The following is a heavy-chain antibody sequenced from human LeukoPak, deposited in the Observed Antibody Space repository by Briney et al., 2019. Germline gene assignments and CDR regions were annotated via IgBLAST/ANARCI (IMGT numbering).Heavy chain of an antibody. CDR2: INPNSGGT. CDR3: ARGEGDYYGSGSYHNSWFDP. V-gene: IGHV1-2*06. D-gene: IGHD3-10*01. J-gene: IGHJ5*02. CDR1: GYTFTGYY. Sequence: ASVKVSCKASGYTFTGYYMHWVRQAPGQGLEWMGRINPNSGGTNYAQKFQGRVTMTRDTSISTAYMELSRLRSDDTAVYYCARGEGDYYGSGSYHNSWFDPWGQGTLVTVSS.